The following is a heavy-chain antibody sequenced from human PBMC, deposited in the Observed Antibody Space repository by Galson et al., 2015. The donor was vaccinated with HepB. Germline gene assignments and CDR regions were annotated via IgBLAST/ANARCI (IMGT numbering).Heavy chain of an antibody. CDR1: GYMFTNYW. V-gene: IGHV5-51*01. J-gene: IGHJ1*01. D-gene: IGHD3-22*01. CDR2: IYPGDSES. Sequence: QSGAEVKKPGESLKISCQGSGYMFTNYWIGWVRQMPGKGLEWMGIIYPGDSESRYSPSFQGQVTISADKSIRTAYLQWSSLKASDTGMCYCARRGYHDSSGYPIFQHWGQGTQVTVSS. CDR3: ARRGYHDSSGYPIFQH.